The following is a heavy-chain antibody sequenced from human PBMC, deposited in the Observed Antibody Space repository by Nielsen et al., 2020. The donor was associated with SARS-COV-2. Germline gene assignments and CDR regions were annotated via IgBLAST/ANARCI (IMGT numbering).Heavy chain of an antibody. Sequence: GESLKISCAASGFTFSSYWMHWVRQAPGKGLVWVSRINSDGSSTSYADSVKGRFTISRDNAKNTLYLQMNSLRAEDTAVYYCARDRSGDYGMDVRGQGTTVAVSS. J-gene: IGHJ6*02. CDR1: GFTFSSYW. CDR3: ARDRSGDYGMDV. V-gene: IGHV3-74*01. CDR2: INSDGSST. D-gene: IGHD1-14*01.